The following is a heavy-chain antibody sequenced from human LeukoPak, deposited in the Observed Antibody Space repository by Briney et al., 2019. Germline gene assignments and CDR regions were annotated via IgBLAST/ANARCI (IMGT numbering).Heavy chain of an antibody. CDR3: AKAASRFWDCTGGSCSGYFFDY. J-gene: IGHJ4*02. CDR2: ISGGSSGST. V-gene: IGHV3-23*01. Sequence: GGSLRLSCAASGFTFSGYAMSWVRQAPAQGLGWVSTISGGSSGSTYYAASVKGRFTISRDSSKNTLFLQMNTLRAEDTAVYYCAKAASRFWDCTGGSCSGYFFDYWGQGTLVTVSS. CDR1: GFTFSGYA. D-gene: IGHD2-15*01.